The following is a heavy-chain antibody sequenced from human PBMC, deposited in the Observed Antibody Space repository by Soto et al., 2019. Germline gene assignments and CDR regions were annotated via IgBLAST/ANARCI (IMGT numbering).Heavy chain of an antibody. CDR2: IWYDGSNK. Sequence: GGSLRLSCAPSGFTFSSYGMHWVRQAPGKGLEWVAVIWYDGSNKYYADSVKGRFTISRDNSKNTLYLQMNSLRAEDTAVYYCARNRIAARPFLYYYYYGMDVWGQGTTVTVSS. D-gene: IGHD6-6*01. CDR1: GFTFSSYG. CDR3: ARNRIAARPFLYYYYYGMDV. V-gene: IGHV3-33*01. J-gene: IGHJ6*02.